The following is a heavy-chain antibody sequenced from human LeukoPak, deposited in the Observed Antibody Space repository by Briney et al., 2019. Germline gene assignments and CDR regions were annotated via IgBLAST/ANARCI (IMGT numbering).Heavy chain of an antibody. CDR1: GGSISSYY. CDR2: IYYSWST. V-gene: IGHV4-59*01. CDR3: ARDLVAAAYIDY. D-gene: IGHD2-15*01. Sequence: SETLSLTCTVSGGSISSYYWSWIRQPPGKGLEWIGYIYYSWSTNYNPSLKSRVTISVDTSKNQFSLKLRSVTAADTAVYYCARDLVAAAYIDYWGQGTLVTVSS. J-gene: IGHJ4*02.